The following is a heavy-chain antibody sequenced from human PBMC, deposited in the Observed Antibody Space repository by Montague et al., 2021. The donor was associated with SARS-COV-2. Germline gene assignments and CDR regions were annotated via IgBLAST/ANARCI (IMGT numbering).Heavy chain of an antibody. D-gene: IGHD3-3*01. V-gene: IGHV3-21*01. CDR1: GFTFSSYS. CDR3: ARDARYDFWSGYYFDY. CDR2: ISSSTSYI. Sequence: SLRLSCAASGFTFSSYSMNLVRQAPGKGLEWVSSISSSTSYIYYXDSXKGLFTISRDNAKNLLYLQMNSLRAEDTAVYYCARDARYDFWSGYYFDYWGQGTLVTVSS. J-gene: IGHJ4*02.